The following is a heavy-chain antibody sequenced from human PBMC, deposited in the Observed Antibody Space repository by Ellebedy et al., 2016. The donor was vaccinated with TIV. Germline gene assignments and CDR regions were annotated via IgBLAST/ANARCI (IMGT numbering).Heavy chain of an antibody. J-gene: IGHJ6*02. CDR1: GGSVSSDSYY. CDR2: IHFSGST. Sequence: SETLSLTCTVSGGSVSSDSYYWSWIRQPPGKGLEWIGYIHFSGSTDYNPSLTSRVTISVDTSKNQFSLRLSSVTAADTAVYYCARTFFDLSSWYNGDFYYGMDLWGQGTTVAVSS. CDR3: ARTFFDLSSWYNGDFYYGMDL. D-gene: IGHD6-13*01. V-gene: IGHV4-61*01.